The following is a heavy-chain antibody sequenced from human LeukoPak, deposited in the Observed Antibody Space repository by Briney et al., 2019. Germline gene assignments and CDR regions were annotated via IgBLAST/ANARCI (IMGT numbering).Heavy chain of an antibody. Sequence: SQTLSLTCTVSGGSISSGGYYWSWIRQHPGKGLEWIGYIYYSGSTYYNPSLKSRVTISVDTSKNQSSLKLSSVTAADTAVYYCARHLLDAFDIWGQGTMVTVSS. V-gene: IGHV4-31*03. J-gene: IGHJ3*02. CDR3: ARHLLDAFDI. CDR1: GGSISSGGYY. CDR2: IYYSGST.